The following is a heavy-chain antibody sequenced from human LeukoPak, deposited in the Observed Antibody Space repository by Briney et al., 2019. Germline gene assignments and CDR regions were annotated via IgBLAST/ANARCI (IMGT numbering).Heavy chain of an antibody. CDR3: ARAVTNYNPLDV. D-gene: IGHD4/OR15-4a*01. J-gene: IGHJ6*04. CDR1: GYTFTTYD. V-gene: IGHV1-8*01. CDR2: MNPNSGNT. Sequence: ASVKVSCKASGYTFTTYDINWVRQATGQGLEWMGWMNPNSGNTGYAQKFQGRVTMTRNISISTAYMEPSSLRSEDTAVYYCARAVTNYNPLDVWGKGTSVTVSS.